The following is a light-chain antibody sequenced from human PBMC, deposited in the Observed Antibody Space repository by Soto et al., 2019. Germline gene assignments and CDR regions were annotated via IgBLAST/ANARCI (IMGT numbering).Light chain of an antibody. J-gene: IGKJ1*01. Sequence: EVVLTQSPLSLTVALGQPASSSCRSSQSLVFSDGNTYLNWFQQRPGQSPRRIIYNVSNRDSGVPDRFSGSESGTDFTLKISRVEAEDVGVYYCMQGTRWLWTCGQGTKVEIK. CDR3: MQGTRWLWT. CDR2: NVS. CDR1: QSLVFSDGNTY. V-gene: IGKV2-30*01.